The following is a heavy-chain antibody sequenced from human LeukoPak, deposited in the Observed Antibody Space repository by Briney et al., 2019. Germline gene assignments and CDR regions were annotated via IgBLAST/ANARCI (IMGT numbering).Heavy chain of an antibody. J-gene: IGHJ3*02. D-gene: IGHD6-19*01. V-gene: IGHV4-39*07. CDR3: ARAVADTGWAFDI. Sequence: SETLSLTCTVSGGSISSSSYYWGWIRQPPGKGLEWIGSIYYSGSTYYNPSLKSRVTISVDTSKNQFSLKLSSATAADTAVYYCARAVADTGWAFDIWGQGTMVTVSS. CDR2: IYYSGST. CDR1: GGSISSSSYY.